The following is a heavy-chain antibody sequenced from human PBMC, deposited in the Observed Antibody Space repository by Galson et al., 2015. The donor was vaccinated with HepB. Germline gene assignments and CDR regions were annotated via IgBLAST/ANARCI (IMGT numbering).Heavy chain of an antibody. CDR3: ARGREAAGTDDYGDYVFTA. CDR1: GGSFSGYY. J-gene: IGHJ5*02. CDR2: INHSGST. D-gene: IGHD4-17*01. Sequence: ETLSLTCAVYGGSFSGYYWSWIRQPPGKGLEWIGEINHSGSTNYNPSLKSRVTISVDTSKNQFSLKLSSVTAADTAVYYCARGREAAGTDDYGDYVFTAWGQGTLVTVSS. V-gene: IGHV4-34*01.